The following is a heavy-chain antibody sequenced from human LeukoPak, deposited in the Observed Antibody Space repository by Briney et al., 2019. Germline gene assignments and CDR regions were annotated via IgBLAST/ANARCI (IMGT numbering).Heavy chain of an antibody. CDR3: ARSGGFGDPLRGVYPYYFDY. Sequence: YMSSSGSTIYYADSVKGRFTISRDNAKNSLYLQMNSLRAEDTAVYYCARSGGFGDPLRGVYPYYFDYWGQGTLVTVSS. V-gene: IGHV3-11*01. CDR2: MSSSGSTI. J-gene: IGHJ4*02. D-gene: IGHD3-10*01.